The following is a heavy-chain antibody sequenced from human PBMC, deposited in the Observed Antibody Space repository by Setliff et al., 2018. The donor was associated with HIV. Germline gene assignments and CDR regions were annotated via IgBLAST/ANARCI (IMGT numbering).Heavy chain of an antibody. D-gene: IGHD4-17*01. Sequence: SETLSLTCAVYGGSFPAYYWNWIRQPPGKGLEWIGEINYEGDTTYNPSLKSRVNMFIDTSKKQFPLKVASVTAADTAVYYCVRQHGDYAFDPWGQGTLVTVSS. J-gene: IGHJ5*02. CDR2: INYEGDT. V-gene: IGHV4-34*01. CDR3: VRQHGDYAFDP. CDR1: GGSFPAYY.